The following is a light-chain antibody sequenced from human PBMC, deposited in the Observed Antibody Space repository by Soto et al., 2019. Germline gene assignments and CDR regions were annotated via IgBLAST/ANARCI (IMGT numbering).Light chain of an antibody. CDR2: VAS. V-gene: IGKV1-9*01. J-gene: IGKJ4*01. Sequence: DIQLTQSPSFLSASVGDRVTITCRASQGISSYLAWYQQKPEKAPKLLIYVASTLQSGVPSRFSGSGSGTEFTLTISSLQPEDFATYYCQQLNSYPRVTFGGGTKVEIK. CDR1: QGISSY. CDR3: QQLNSYPRVT.